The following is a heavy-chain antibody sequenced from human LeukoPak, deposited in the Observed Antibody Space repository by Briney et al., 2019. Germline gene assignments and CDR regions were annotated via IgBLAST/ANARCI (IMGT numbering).Heavy chain of an antibody. Sequence: ASVKVSCKASGHTSTTYAIHWVRQAPGQGLEWMGWINAGNGNIKYSQKLQGRVTITGDTSASTAYMELSSLRSEDTAVYYCARGYCSSTSCYMDIWGQGTTVT. J-gene: IGHJ6*02. CDR1: GHTSTTYA. D-gene: IGHD2-2*01. CDR2: INAGNGNI. V-gene: IGHV1-3*01. CDR3: ARGYCSSTSCYMDI.